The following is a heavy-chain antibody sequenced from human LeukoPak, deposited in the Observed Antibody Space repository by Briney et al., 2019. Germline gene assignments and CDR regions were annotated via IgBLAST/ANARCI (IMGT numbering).Heavy chain of an antibody. CDR1: GFTFSSYA. CDR3: TRAYCSGGSCYSPVIGY. D-gene: IGHD2-15*01. V-gene: IGHV3-49*04. CDR2: IRSKAYGGTT. Sequence: GGSLRLSCAASGFTFSSYAMHWVRQAPGKGLEWVGFIRSKAYGGTTEYAASVKGRFTISRDDSKSIAYLQMNSLKTEDTAVYYCTRAYCSGGSCYSPVIGYWGQGTLVTVSS. J-gene: IGHJ4*02.